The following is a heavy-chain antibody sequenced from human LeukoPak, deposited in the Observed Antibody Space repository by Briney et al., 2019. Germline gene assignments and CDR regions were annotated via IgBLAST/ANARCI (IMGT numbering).Heavy chain of an antibody. CDR3: ARYSLDYPAFDYYYGMDV. J-gene: IGHJ6*02. CDR1: GFTFSSYA. D-gene: IGHD5-12*01. Sequence: GGSLRLSCAASGFTFSSYAMSWVRQAPGKGLEWVSAISGSGGSTYYADSVKGRFTISRDNSKNTLYLQMNSLRAEDTAVYYCARYSLDYPAFDYYYGMDVWGQGTTVTVSS. V-gene: IGHV3-23*01. CDR2: ISGSGGST.